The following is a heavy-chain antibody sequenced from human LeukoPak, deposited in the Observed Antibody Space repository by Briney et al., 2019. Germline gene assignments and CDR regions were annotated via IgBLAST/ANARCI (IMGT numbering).Heavy chain of an antibody. V-gene: IGHV3-30*04. D-gene: IGHD1-14*01. Sequence: GRSLRLSCAASGFTFSSYAMHWVRQAPGKGLEWVAVISYDGSNKYYADSVKGRFTISRDNSKNTLYLQMNSLRAEDTAVYYCARDGGGNRNYPWYFDLWGRGTLVTVSS. CDR3: ARDGGGNRNYPWYFDL. CDR1: GFTFSSYA. J-gene: IGHJ2*01. CDR2: ISYDGSNK.